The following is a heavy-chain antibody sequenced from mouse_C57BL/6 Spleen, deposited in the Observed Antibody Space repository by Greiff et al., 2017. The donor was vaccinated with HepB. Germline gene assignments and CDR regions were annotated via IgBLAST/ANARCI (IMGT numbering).Heavy chain of an antibody. J-gene: IGHJ1*03. V-gene: IGHV1-61*01. D-gene: IGHD1-1*01. CDR1: GYTFTSYW. CDR3: ARRGVFTTVVANWYFDV. CDR2: IYPSDSET. Sequence: VQLQQPGAELVRPGSSVKLSCKASGYTFTSYWMDWVKQRPGQGLEWIGNIYPSDSETHYNQKFKDKATLTVDKSSSTAYMQLSSLTSEDSAVYYCARRGVFTTVVANWYFDVWGTGTTVTVSS.